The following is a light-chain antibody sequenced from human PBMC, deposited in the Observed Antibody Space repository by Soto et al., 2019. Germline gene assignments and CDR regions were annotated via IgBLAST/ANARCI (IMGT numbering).Light chain of an antibody. V-gene: IGLV2-14*01. J-gene: IGLJ1*01. CDR2: DVS. CDR3: SSCTSSSPLYV. Sequence: QSALTQPASVSGSPGQSITISCTGTSSDVGGYNYVSWYQQHPGKAPKLMIYDVSNRPSGVSHRFSGSKSGNTASLTISGLQADNEWAYVFSSCTSSSPLYVLGTGTKLTVL. CDR1: SSDVGGYNY.